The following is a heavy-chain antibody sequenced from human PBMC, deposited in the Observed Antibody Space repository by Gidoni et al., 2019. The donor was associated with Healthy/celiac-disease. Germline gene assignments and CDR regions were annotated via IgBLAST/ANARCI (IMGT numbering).Heavy chain of an antibody. CDR2: ISSSSSTI. D-gene: IGHD6-19*01. J-gene: IGHJ4*02. CDR1: GFTFSSYS. V-gene: IGHV3-48*02. Sequence: EVQLVESGGGLVQPGGSLSLYCAASGFTFSSYSMNWVRQAPGKGLEWVSYISSSSSTIYYADSVKGRFTISRDNAKNSLYLQMNSLRDEDTAVYYCARDGYLAVAGTGGLDYWGQGTLVTVSS. CDR3: ARDGYLAVAGTGGLDY.